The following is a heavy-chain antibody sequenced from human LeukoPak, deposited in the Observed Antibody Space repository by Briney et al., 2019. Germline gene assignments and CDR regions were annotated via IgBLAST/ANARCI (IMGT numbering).Heavy chain of an antibody. V-gene: IGHV3-30*04. D-gene: IGHD2-2*02. CDR3: ARVQYRNLYYFDY. CDR1: GFTFSSYA. J-gene: IGHJ4*02. Sequence: GRSLRLSCAASGFTFSSYAMHWVRQAPGKGLEWVAVISYDGSNKYYADSVKGRFTISRDNSKNTLYLQMNSLRAEDTAVYYCARVQYRNLYYFDYWGQGTLVTVSS. CDR2: ISYDGSNK.